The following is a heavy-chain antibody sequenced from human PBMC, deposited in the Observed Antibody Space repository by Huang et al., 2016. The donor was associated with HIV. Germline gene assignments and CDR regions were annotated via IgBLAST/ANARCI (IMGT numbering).Heavy chain of an antibody. CDR3: AKSNYFWSGYRGSYYYYMDV. D-gene: IGHD3-3*01. V-gene: IGHV3-21*01. CDR2: ISSISNYI. CDR1: GFIFSSYR. Sequence: EVQLVESGGGLVKPGGSLRLSCTASGFIFSSYRMNWVRQAPERGREWFSTISSISNYIYYADSGKGRYTISRDNAKNSLYLQINSLTAEDTAVYYCAKSNYFWSGYRGSYYYYMDVWGKGTTVTVSS. J-gene: IGHJ6*03.